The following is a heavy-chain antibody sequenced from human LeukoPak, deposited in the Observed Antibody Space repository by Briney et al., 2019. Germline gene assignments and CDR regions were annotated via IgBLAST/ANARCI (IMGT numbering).Heavy chain of an antibody. D-gene: IGHD6-13*01. CDR1: GFIFSSSA. J-gene: IGHJ4*02. CDR3: AREGYNRALSY. V-gene: IGHV3-30*04. Sequence: PGRSLRLSCAASGFIFSSSAMHSVRQAPGKGLEWVAVISYDGSNKYYADSVKGRFTISRDNSKNTRYLQMNSLRAEDTAVYYCAREGYNRALSYWGQGTLVTVSS. CDR2: ISYDGSNK.